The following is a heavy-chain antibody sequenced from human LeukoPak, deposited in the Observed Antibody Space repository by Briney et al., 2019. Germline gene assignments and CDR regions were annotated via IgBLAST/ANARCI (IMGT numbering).Heavy chain of an antibody. V-gene: IGHV4-39*01. J-gene: IGHJ6*03. CDR1: GGSISSSGFY. D-gene: IGHD1-26*01. Sequence: SETLSLTCTVSGGSISSSGFYWGWIRQPPGKGLEWIGSIYYSGSTFYNPSLKSRVAISVDTSKNQFSLKVSSVAATDTAVYYCARRMGYYYYYMDVWGKGTTVTVSS. CDR3: ARRMGYYYYYMDV. CDR2: IYYSGST.